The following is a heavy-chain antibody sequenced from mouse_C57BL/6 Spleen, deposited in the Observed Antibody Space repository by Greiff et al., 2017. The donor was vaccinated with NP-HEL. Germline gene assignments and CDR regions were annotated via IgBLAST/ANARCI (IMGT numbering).Heavy chain of an antibody. D-gene: IGHD1-1*01. Sequence: EVQLQQSGPELVKPGASVKIPCKASGYTFTDYNMDWVKQSHGKSLEWIGDINPNNGGTIYNQKFKGKATLTVDKSSSTAYMELRSLTSEDTAVYYCARRGFYYYGSRVWYFDVWGTGTTVTVSS. CDR1: GYTFTDYN. V-gene: IGHV1-18*01. CDR2: INPNNGGT. J-gene: IGHJ1*03. CDR3: ARRGFYYYGSRVWYFDV.